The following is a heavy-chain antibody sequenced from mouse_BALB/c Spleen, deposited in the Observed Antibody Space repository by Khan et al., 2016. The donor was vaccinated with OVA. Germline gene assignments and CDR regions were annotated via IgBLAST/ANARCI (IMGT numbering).Heavy chain of an antibody. J-gene: IGHJ4*01. D-gene: IGHD2-10*02. CDR3: SRNQYGNYFYAMDY. CDR2: IDPSDSET. V-gene: IGHV1-69*02. CDR1: GYTFTSYW. Sequence: QVQLQQSGAELVKPGAPVKLSCKASGYTFTSYWMNWVKQRPGRGLEWIGRIDPSDSETHYNQKFKDKATLTVDKSSSTAYIQLSSLTSEDSVVYYWSRNQYGNYFYAMDYWGQGTSVTVSS.